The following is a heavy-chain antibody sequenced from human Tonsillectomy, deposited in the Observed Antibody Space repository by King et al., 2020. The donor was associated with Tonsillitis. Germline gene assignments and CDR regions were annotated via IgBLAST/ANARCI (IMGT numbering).Heavy chain of an antibody. Sequence: SMNWVRQVPGKVLELFSYIRSDSSLTLYADSVSGRFTTYRDNSKNSLYLQMNILIAEETALYYCARDYWSGFDIWGQWKMVTVSS. D-gene: IGHD2-8*02. CDR2: IRSDSSLT. CDR3: ARDYWSGFDI. V-gene: IGHV3-48*01. J-gene: IGHJ3*02. CDR1: S.